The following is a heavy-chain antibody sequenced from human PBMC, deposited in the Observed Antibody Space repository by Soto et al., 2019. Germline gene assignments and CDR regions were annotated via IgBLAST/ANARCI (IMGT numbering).Heavy chain of an antibody. D-gene: IGHD1-1*01. CDR3: ARGTIGTTCAYYYYKNV. V-gene: IGHV1-8*01. CDR1: GYTFTSYD. Sequence: ASVKVSCKASGYTFTSYDINWVRQATGQGLEWMGWMIPNSGNTGYAQKFQGRVTMTSNTSISTAYMELSSLRSEDTAVYYCARGTIGTTCAYYYYKNVWGKGTTVTVS. CDR2: MIPNSGNT. J-gene: IGHJ6*03.